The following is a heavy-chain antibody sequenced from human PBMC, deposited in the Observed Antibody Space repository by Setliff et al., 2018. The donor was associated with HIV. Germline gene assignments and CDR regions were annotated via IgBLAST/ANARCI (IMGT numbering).Heavy chain of an antibody. Sequence: ASVKVSCKASGYTFTSYDINWVRQAPGRGLEWMGIINPSGGSTSYAQKFQGRVTMTADTSIQTAYMELSSVRPEDTAVYYCQFGSSYWGLGTLVTVSS. D-gene: IGHD3-16*01. CDR3: QFGSSY. CDR2: INPSGGST. CDR1: GYTFTSYD. J-gene: IGHJ4*02. V-gene: IGHV1-46*01.